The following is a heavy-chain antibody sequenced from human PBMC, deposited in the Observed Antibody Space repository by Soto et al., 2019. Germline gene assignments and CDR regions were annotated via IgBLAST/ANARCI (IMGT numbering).Heavy chain of an antibody. CDR2: INHSGST. J-gene: IGHJ5*02. CDR1: GGSFSGYY. V-gene: IGHV4-34*01. Sequence: SETLSLTCAVYGGSFSGYYWSWIRQPPGKGLEWIGEINHSGSTNYNPSLKSRVTISVDTSKNQFSLKLSSVTAADTAVYYCARGYGDYVAKKWWFDPWGQGTLVTVSS. CDR3: ARGYGDYVAKKWWFDP. D-gene: IGHD4-17*01.